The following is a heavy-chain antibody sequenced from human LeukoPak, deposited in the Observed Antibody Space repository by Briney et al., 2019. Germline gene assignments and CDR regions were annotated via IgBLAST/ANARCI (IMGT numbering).Heavy chain of an antibody. Sequence: GGSLRLSCAASGFTVSSSYMNWVRQAPGKGLEWVSLIYSGGGTYYADSVKGRFTISRDNSKNTLYLQMNSLRAEDTAVYYCARNYYDSSAYHYFDYWGQGTLGTRSS. CDR2: IYSGGGT. V-gene: IGHV3-66*01. CDR3: ARNYYDSSAYHYFDY. J-gene: IGHJ4*02. CDR1: GFTVSSSY. D-gene: IGHD3-22*01.